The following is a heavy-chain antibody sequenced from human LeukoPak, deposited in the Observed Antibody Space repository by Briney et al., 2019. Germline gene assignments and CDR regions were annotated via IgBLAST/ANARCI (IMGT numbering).Heavy chain of an antibody. CDR2: INHSGST. CDR1: GGSFSGYY. J-gene: IGHJ5*02. Sequence: PSETLSLICAVYGGSFSGYYWSWIRQPPGKGLEWIGEINHSGSTNYNPSLKSRVTISVDTSKNQFSLKLSSVTAADTAVYYCARVGSGGLVLWGQGTLVTVSS. CDR3: ARVGSGGLVL. D-gene: IGHD4-17*01. V-gene: IGHV4-34*01.